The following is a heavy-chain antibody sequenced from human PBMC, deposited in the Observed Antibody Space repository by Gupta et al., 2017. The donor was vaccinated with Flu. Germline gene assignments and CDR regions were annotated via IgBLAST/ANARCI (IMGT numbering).Heavy chain of an antibody. J-gene: IGHJ3*02. V-gene: IGHV3-21*01. CDR3: ARRSLGIGAFDI. Sequence: NWVRQAPGKGLEWVSSISSSSSYIYYADSVKGRFTISRDNAKNSLYLQMNSLRAEDTAVYYCARRSLGIGAFDIWGQGTRVTVSS. CDR2: ISSSSSYI. D-gene: IGHD7-27*01.